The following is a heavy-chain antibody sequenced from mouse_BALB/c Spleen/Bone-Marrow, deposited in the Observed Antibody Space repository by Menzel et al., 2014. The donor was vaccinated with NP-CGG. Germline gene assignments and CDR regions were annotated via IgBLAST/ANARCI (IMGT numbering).Heavy chain of an antibody. CDR3: ARQITTVDYAMDY. Sequence: VQLVESGAELAKPGASVKMSCKASGYTFTSYWMHWVKQRPRQGLEWIGYINPSTGYTEYNQKFKDKATLTADKSSSTAYMQLSSLTSEDSAVYYCARQITTVDYAMDYWGQGTSVTVSS. CDR2: INPSTGYT. CDR1: GYTFTSYW. D-gene: IGHD1-1*01. J-gene: IGHJ4*01. V-gene: IGHV1-7*01.